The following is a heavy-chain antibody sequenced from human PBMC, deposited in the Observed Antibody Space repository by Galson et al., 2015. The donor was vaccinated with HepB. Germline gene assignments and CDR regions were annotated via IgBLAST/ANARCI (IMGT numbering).Heavy chain of an antibody. CDR2: IVVGSGNT. CDR1: GFTFTSSA. J-gene: IGHJ6*02. D-gene: IGHD6-19*01. Sequence: SVKVSCKASGFTFTSSAMQWVRQARGQRLEWIGWIVVGSGNTNYAQKFQERVTITRDMSTSTAYMELSSLRSEDTAVYYCAADNISPWLVPGGSYYYYYGMDVWGQGTTVTVSS. CDR3: AADNISPWLVPGGSYYYYYGMDV. V-gene: IGHV1-58*02.